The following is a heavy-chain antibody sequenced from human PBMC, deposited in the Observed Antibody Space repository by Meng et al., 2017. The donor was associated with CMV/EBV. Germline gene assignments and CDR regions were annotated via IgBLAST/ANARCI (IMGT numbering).Heavy chain of an antibody. CDR3: ARDKCSSTRCYTSANWFDP. CDR1: GLPSRDYY. D-gene: IGHD2-2*02. CDR2: ISSSGSTI. J-gene: IGHJ5*02. V-gene: IGHV3-11*01. Sequence: GGPLRPPCAAPGLPSRDYYLSWIRQAPGKGLEWASYISSSGSTIYYADSVKGRFTIARDNAKNSLDLQMNNLRAEDTAVYYCARDKCSSTRCYTSANWFDPWGQGTLVTVSS.